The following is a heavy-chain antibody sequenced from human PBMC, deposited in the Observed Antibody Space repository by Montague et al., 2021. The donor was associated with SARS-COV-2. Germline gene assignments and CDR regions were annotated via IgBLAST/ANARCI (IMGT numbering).Heavy chain of an antibody. J-gene: IGHJ4*02. V-gene: IGHV3-30*04. D-gene: IGHD6-13*01. CDR1: GFTFSSYA. Sequence: SLRLSCAASGFTFSSYAMHWVRQAPGKGLEWVAVISYDGSNKYYADSVKGRFTISRDNSKSTVYLQMNGLRGEDTAVYYCAKDWSAASAGASYYFEYWGQGTLVTVSS. CDR3: AKDWSAASAGASYYFEY. CDR2: ISYDGSNK.